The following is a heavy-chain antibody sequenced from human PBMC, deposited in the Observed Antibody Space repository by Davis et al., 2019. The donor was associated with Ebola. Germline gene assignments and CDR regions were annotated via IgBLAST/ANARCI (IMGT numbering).Heavy chain of an antibody. CDR2: ISGSGGST. V-gene: IGHV3-23*01. J-gene: IGHJ4*01. Sequence: GESLKISCAASGFTFSSYAMSWVRQAPGKGLEWVSAISGSGGSTYYADSVKGRFTISRDNSKNTLSLQMNSLRVEDTAVYYCVRDSGYYSHDYWGHGTLVTVSS. CDR3: VRDSGYYSHDY. D-gene: IGHD5-12*01. CDR1: GFTFSSYA.